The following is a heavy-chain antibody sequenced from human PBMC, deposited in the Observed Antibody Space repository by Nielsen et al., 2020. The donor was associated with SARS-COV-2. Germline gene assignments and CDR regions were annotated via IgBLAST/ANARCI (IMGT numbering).Heavy chain of an antibody. CDR3: VRVRDDGYYFDTGPFDY. CDR2: IKTNGGIT. J-gene: IGHJ4*02. V-gene: IGHV3-23*01. CDR1: GFIFNSHA. Sequence: GESLKISCSASGFIFNSHAMAWVRQAPGKGLEWVSVIKTNGGITYYADSVKGRCTISRDNSKNTLYLQLNSLRADDTAVYYCVRVRDDGYYFDTGPFDYWGQGTLVTVSS. D-gene: IGHD3-9*01.